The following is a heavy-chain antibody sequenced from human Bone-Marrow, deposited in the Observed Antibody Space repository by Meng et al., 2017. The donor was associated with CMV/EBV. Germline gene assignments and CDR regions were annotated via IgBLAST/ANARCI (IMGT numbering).Heavy chain of an antibody. J-gene: IGHJ4*02. V-gene: IGHV3-21*05. CDR1: GFTFSSYE. CDR2: ISSSSSYI. D-gene: IGHD3-9*01. Sequence: GGSLRLSCAASGFTFSSYEMNWVRQAPGKGLEWVSYISSSSSYIYYADSVKGRFTISRDNAKNSLYLQMNSLRAEDTAVYYCARDRLADYWGQGTLVTVSS. CDR3: ARDRLADY.